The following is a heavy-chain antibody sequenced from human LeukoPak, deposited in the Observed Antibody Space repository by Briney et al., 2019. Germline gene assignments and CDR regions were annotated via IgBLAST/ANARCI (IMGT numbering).Heavy chain of an antibody. Sequence: GGSLRLSCGASGFTFSTYPMHWVRQAPGKGLEWVAAISKEGSSKYYADSVKGRYTISRDSSKNMLCLEMNSLSGEDTAVYYCVKRGSDGGPYFFDYWGQGTLVTVSS. D-gene: IGHD3-3*01. CDR2: ISKEGSSK. V-gene: IGHV3-30*18. J-gene: IGHJ4*02. CDR1: GFTFSTYP. CDR3: VKRGSDGGPYFFDY.